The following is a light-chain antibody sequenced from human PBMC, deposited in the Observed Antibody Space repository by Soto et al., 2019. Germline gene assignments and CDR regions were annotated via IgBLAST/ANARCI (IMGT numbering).Light chain of an antibody. CDR2: GVS. V-gene: IGKV3-20*01. CDR1: QTGSNSY. Sequence: IVLTQSPGTLSLSPGERATLSCRASQTGSNSYLAWYQQKSGQAPRLLIYGVSTRATGIPDRFSGSGCGTEFALTISRLEPEDFAVYICQHYVYPQWTFGPGTKVEIK. CDR3: QHYVYPQWT. J-gene: IGKJ1*01.